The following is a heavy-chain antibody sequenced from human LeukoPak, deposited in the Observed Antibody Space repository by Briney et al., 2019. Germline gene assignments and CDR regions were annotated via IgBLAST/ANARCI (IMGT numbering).Heavy chain of an antibody. Sequence: SETLSLTCAVYGGSFSGYYWSWIRQPPGKGLEWIGEINHSGNTKYNPSLKSRVIISVDTSKNQFSLNLTSVTAADTAVFYCVRDRRRFGAYGGGWFDPWGQGTLVTVSS. CDR3: VRDRRRFGAYGGGWFDP. CDR1: GGSFSGYY. D-gene: IGHD5-12*01. V-gene: IGHV4-34*01. J-gene: IGHJ5*02. CDR2: INHSGNT.